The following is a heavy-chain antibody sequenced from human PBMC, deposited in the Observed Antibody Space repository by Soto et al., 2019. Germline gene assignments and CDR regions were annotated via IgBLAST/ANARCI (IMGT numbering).Heavy chain of an antibody. D-gene: IGHD3-22*01. J-gene: IGHJ4*02. Sequence: GGSLRLSCAASGFTFSSYGMHWVRQAPGKGLEWVAVISYDGSNKYYADSVKGRFTISRDNSKNTLYLQMNSLRAEDTAVYYCAKILDYYDSSAGFDYWGQGTLVTVSS. V-gene: IGHV3-30*18. CDR1: GFTFSSYG. CDR2: ISYDGSNK. CDR3: AKILDYYDSSAGFDY.